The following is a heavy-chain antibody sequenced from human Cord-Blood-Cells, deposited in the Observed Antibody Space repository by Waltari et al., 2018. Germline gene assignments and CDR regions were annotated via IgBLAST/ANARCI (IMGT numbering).Heavy chain of an antibody. CDR2: IKQEGSEK. CDR3: ATAAGTD. V-gene: IGHV3-7*01. Sequence: EVQLVESGGGLVQPGGSLRLSCAASGFTFSSYWMSWVRQAPGKGLEGVANIKQEGSEKNYVDSVKGRFTIAMDNAKNSLYLQMNRLRADDTAVDYGATAAGTDWGQGTLVTVSS. J-gene: IGHJ4*02. CDR1: GFTFSSYW. D-gene: IGHD6-13*01.